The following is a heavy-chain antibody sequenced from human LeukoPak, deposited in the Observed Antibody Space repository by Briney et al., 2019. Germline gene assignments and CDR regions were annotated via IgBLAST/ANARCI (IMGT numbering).Heavy chain of an antibody. CDR1: GFTFSDYY. D-gene: IGHD2-2*01. Sequence: GGSLRLSCAASGFTFSDYYMSWIRQAPGKGLEWVSYISSSGSTIYYADSVKGRFTISRDNAKNSLYLQMNSLRAEDTAVYYCAKVGCSSTSCYVYYYYYGMDVWGQGTTVTVSS. CDR3: AKVGCSSTSCYVYYYYYGMDV. CDR2: ISSSGSTI. J-gene: IGHJ6*02. V-gene: IGHV3-11*01.